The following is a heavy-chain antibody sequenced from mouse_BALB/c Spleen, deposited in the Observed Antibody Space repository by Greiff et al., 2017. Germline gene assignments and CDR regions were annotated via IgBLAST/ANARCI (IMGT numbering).Heavy chain of an antibody. CDR2: ISSGSSTI. CDR1: GFTFSSFG. V-gene: IGHV5-17*02. J-gene: IGHJ3*01. D-gene: IGHD1-1*01. Sequence: EVQLVESGGGLVQPGGSRKLSCAASGFTFSSFGMHWVRQAPEKGLEWVAYISSGSSTIYYADTVKGRFTISRDNPKNTLFLQMTSLRSEDTAMYYCARGNFDYGSSPAWFAYWGQGTLVTVSA. CDR3: ARGNFDYGSSPAWFAY.